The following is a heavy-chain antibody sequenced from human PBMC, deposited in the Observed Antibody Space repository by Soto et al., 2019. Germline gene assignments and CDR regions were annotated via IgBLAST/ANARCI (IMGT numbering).Heavy chain of an antibody. D-gene: IGHD3-10*01. V-gene: IGHV4-59*01. CDR3: SRVHGSGSLNNCLDP. CDR1: GVSIINYL. J-gene: IGHJ5*02. CDR2: LYDSGTT. Sequence: SDTLSRTCPVSGVSIINYLWSWIRPSPGKGPEWIGHLYDSGTTTYNPSRISRVTISVDTSKNHFCQKLTSLTAADTAVYYCSRVHGSGSLNNCLDPWGRGTLV.